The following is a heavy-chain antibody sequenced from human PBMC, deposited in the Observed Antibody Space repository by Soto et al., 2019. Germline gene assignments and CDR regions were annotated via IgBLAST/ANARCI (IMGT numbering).Heavy chain of an antibody. CDR2: IIPILGIA. D-gene: IGHD3-9*01. J-gene: IGHJ1*01. CDR1: GGTFSSYT. CDR3: ARDSILTVPLFFA. V-gene: IGHV1-69*04. Sequence: ASVKVSCKASGGTFSSYTISWVRQAPGQGLEWMGRIIPILGIANYAQKFQGRVTITADKSTSTAYMELSSLISEDTAVYYCARDSILTVPLFFAWGQGTLVTVSS.